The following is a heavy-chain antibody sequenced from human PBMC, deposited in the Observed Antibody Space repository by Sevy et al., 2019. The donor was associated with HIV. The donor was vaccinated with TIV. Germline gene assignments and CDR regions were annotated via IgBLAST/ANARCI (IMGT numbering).Heavy chain of an antibody. CDR2: ISGSGGST. Sequence: GGSLRLSCAASGLTFSSYAMSWVRQAPGKGLEWVSAISGSGGSTYYADSVKGRFTISRDNSKNTLYLQMNSLRAEDTAVYYCAKAQAYCGGDCYPDDAFDIWGQGTMVTVSS. V-gene: IGHV3-23*01. J-gene: IGHJ3*02. CDR1: GLTFSSYA. CDR3: AKAQAYCGGDCYPDDAFDI. D-gene: IGHD2-21*02.